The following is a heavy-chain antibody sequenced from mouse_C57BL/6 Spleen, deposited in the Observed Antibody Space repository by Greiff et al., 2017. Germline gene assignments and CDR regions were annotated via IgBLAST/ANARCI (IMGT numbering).Heavy chain of an antibody. D-gene: IGHD2-12*01. CDR3: AKNDHDMRNAMDY. CDR2: IFPGSGST. J-gene: IGHJ4*01. V-gene: IGHV1-75*01. CDR1: GYTFTDYY. Sequence: QVQLKQSGPELVKPRASVKISCKASGYTFTDYYINWVKQRPGQGLEWIGWIFPGSGSTYYNEKFKGKATLTVDKSSSTAYMLRSSLTSEDSAVYFCAKNDHDMRNAMDYWGQGTSVTVSS.